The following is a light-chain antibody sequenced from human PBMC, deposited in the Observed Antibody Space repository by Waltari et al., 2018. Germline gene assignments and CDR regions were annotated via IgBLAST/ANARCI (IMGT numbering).Light chain of an antibody. J-gene: IGLJ1*01. CDR2: SNN. CDR3: AAWDDSLNAYV. Sequence: QSVLPQPPSASATPRQTVTISCSGSRSTVGSNTLNWFQQVPGTAPKLLIYSNNQRPSGVPDRFSGSKSGPSASLAISGLQSEDEADYYCAAWDDSLNAYVFGTGTQVPVL. V-gene: IGLV1-44*01. CDR1: RSTVGSNT.